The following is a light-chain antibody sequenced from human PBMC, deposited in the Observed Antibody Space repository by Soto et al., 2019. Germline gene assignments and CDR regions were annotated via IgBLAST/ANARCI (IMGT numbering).Light chain of an antibody. CDR1: QSVSSN. Sequence: EIVMPQSPATLPVSPGERATLSCRASQSVSSNLAWYQQKPGQAPRLLIYGASTRASGIPARFSGSGSGTEYTLTISILQTKDFAVYYCQQNNNWPPMAFGQGTNVELK. CDR2: GAS. J-gene: IGKJ1*01. CDR3: QQNNNWPPMA. V-gene: IGKV3-15*01.